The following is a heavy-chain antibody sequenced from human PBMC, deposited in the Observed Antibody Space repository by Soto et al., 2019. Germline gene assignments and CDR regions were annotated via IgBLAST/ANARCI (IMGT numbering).Heavy chain of an antibody. V-gene: IGHV3-30-3*01. CDR1: GFTFSSYA. CDR2: ISYDGSNK. Sequence: PGGSLRLSCAASGFTFSSYAMHWVRQAPGKGLEWVAVISYDGSNKYYADSVKGRFTISRDNSKNTLYLQMNSLRAEDTAVYYCARDYLGIVGGSGSYPPYYYGMDVWGQGTTVTISS. CDR3: ARDYLGIVGGSGSYPPYYYGMDV. J-gene: IGHJ6*02. D-gene: IGHD3-10*01.